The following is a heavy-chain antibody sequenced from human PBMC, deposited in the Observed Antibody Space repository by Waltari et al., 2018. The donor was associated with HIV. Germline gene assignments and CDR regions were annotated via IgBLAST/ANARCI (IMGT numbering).Heavy chain of an antibody. D-gene: IGHD3-22*01. J-gene: IGHJ4*02. CDR1: GFIFNKYW. Sequence: EGQLVESGGGLVQNGGSLSLSCAAPGFIFNKYWVTWVRQAPGKVLEWVANIKQDESEKYYVDSLKGRFTISRDNAKNSLFLQMNSLRVEDTAVYYCAREALYDSSGYYFDYWGQGTLVTVSS. V-gene: IGHV3-7*01. CDR3: AREALYDSSGYYFDY. CDR2: IKQDESEK.